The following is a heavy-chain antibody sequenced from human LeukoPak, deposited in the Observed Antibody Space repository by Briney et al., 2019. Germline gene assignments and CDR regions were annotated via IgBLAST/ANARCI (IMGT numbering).Heavy chain of an antibody. Sequence: GGSLRLSCAASGFTFSSYSMNWARQAPGKGLEWVSSISSSSSYIYYADSVKGRFTISRDNAKNSLYLQMNSLRAEDTAVYYCARGRFEWRYSQCDYWGQGTLVTVSS. CDR1: GFTFSSYS. CDR3: ARGRFEWRYSQCDY. V-gene: IGHV3-21*01. J-gene: IGHJ4*02. CDR2: ISSSSSYI. D-gene: IGHD2-15*01.